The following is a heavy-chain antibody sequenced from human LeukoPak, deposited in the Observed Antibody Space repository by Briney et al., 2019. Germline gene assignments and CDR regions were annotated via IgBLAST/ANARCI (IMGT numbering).Heavy chain of an antibody. V-gene: IGHV3-30*02. CDR1: GFTFSSYG. Sequence: PGGSLRLSCAASGFTFSSYGVHWVRQAPGKGLEWVAFIRYDGSNKYYADSVKGRFTISRDNSKNTLYLRMNSLRAEDTAVYYCAGRYCRSTSCYSDYWGQGTLVTVSS. D-gene: IGHD2-2*02. CDR3: AGRYCRSTSCYSDY. J-gene: IGHJ4*02. CDR2: IRYDGSNK.